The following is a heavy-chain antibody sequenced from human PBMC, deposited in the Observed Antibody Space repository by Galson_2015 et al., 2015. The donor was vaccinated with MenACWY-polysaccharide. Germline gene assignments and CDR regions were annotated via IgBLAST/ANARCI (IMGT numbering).Heavy chain of an antibody. CDR2: INSDGSST. Sequence: SLRLSCAAAGVTFSRYWMHWVRQAPGTGVVWVSRINSDGSSTSYADSVKGRFTISRDKAKNTLYLQMISLRAEDTAVYYCARAGYMDVWVTGTTVPASS. CDR1: GVTFSRYW. J-gene: IGHJ6*03. CDR3: ARAGYMDV. V-gene: IGHV3-74*01.